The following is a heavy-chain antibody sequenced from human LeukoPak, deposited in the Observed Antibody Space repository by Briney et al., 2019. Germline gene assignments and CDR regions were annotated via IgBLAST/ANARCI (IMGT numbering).Heavy chain of an antibody. D-gene: IGHD1-26*01. J-gene: IGHJ4*02. Sequence: GGSLRLSSAASGFTVSSNYMSWVRQAPGKGLEWVSVIYSGGSTYYADSVKGRFTISRDNSKNTLYLQMNSLRAEDTAVYYCAKLVGATLFDYWGQGTLVTVSS. V-gene: IGHV3-53*01. CDR3: AKLVGATLFDY. CDR2: IYSGGST. CDR1: GFTVSSNY.